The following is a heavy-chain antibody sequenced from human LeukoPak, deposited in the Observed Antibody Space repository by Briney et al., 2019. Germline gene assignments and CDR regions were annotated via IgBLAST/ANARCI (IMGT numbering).Heavy chain of an antibody. V-gene: IGHV3-30*18. Sequence: PGGSLRLSCAASGFTFSAYGIHWVRQAPGKGLEWVAVISYDGNYRNYADSVKGRFTISRDNSKNTLYLQMNSLRAEDTAVYYCAKDLLPLVAAAAGSGYGMDVWGQGTTVTVSS. CDR2: ISYDGNYR. J-gene: IGHJ6*02. CDR3: AKDLLPLVAAAAGSGYGMDV. CDR1: GFTFSAYG. D-gene: IGHD6-13*01.